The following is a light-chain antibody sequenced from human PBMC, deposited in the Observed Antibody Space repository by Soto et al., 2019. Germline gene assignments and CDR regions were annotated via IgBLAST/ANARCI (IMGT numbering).Light chain of an antibody. CDR1: QSISSN. J-gene: IGKJ1*01. V-gene: IGKV3-15*01. CDR3: QQFHKWPPA. Sequence: EIVMTQSPATLSVSPGERATLSCRASQSISSNLAWYQHRPGQAPRLLIFAASTRATGIPARFSGSGSGTEFTLTISRLQSEDFAVYFCQQFHKWPPAFGQGTKLEIK. CDR2: AAS.